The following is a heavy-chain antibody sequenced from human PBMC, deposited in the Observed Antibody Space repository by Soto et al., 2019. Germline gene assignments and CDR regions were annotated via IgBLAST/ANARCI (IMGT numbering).Heavy chain of an antibody. CDR3: ANGLEY. CDR2: INHSGVT. V-gene: IGHV4-34*01. CDR1: GGSLTTYY. J-gene: IGHJ4*02. Sequence: QVQLQQWGAGLLKPSETLSLSCAVYGGSLTTYYWTWIRQPPGKGLEWIGEINHSGVTKYNPSLKRRGTISVDTSKNQFSLKLTSVTAADTAVYYCANGLEYWGQGTLVTVSS. D-gene: IGHD4-17*01.